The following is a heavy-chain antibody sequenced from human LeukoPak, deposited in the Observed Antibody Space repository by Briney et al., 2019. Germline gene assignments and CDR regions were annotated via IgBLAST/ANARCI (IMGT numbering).Heavy chain of an antibody. CDR2: VNPNSGGT. D-gene: IGHD3-22*01. J-gene: IGHJ3*02. CDR1: GYTFTGYY. Sequence: ASVKVSCKASGYTFTGYYMHWVRQAPGQGREWMGRVNPNSGGTNYAQKFQGRVTMTRDTSISTAHMELSRLRSDDTAVYYCARDPVYYDSSGYNDAFDIWGQGTMVTVSS. CDR3: ARDPVYYDSSGYNDAFDI. V-gene: IGHV1-2*06.